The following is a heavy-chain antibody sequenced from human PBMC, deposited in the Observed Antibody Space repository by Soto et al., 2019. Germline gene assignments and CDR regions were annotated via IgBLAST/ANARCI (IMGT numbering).Heavy chain of an antibody. D-gene: IGHD6-13*01. CDR2: IKHDGSEI. CDR3: ARGRFSGSGLDF. J-gene: IGHJ4*02. V-gene: IGHV3-7*01. CDR1: GFIFSSYW. Sequence: GGSLRLSCAASGFIFSSYWMTWVRQAPGKGLEWVASIKHDGSEIYYVDSVKGRFTISRDSATISLHLQMSSLRAEDTAIYYCARGRFSGSGLDFWGQGTLVTVSS.